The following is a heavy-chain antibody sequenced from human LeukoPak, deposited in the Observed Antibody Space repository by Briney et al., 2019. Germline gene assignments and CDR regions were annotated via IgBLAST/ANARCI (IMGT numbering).Heavy chain of an antibody. J-gene: IGHJ6*03. V-gene: IGHV3-23*01. Sequence: SGGSLRLSCAASGFTFSSYAMSWVGQAAGKGLDLVTAISGSGTATYYADSVKGRFTISRDNSKNTVFLQMNSLRAEDTAFYYCAKRGSGVLAELISYSYYIDVWGKGTTVTVSS. CDR2: ISGSGTAT. CDR3: AKRGSGVLAELISYSYYIDV. D-gene: IGHD1-26*01. CDR1: GFTFSSYA.